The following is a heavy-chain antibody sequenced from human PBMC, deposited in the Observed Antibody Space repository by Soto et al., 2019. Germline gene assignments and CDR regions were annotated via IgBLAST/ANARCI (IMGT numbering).Heavy chain of an antibody. D-gene: IGHD3-10*01. V-gene: IGHV3-21*01. CDR1: GFTFSSYS. J-gene: IGHJ4*02. Sequence: EVQLVESGGGLVKPGGSLRLSCAASGFTFSSYSMNWVRQAPGKGLEWVSSISSSSSYIYYADSVKGRFTISRDNAKNSLYLQMNSLRAEDTAVYYCARDPLPGSGSYEYYFDYWGQGTLVTVSS. CDR2: ISSSSSYI. CDR3: ARDPLPGSGSYEYYFDY.